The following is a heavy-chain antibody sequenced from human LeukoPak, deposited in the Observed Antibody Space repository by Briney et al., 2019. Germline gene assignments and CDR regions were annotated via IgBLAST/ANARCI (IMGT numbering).Heavy chain of an antibody. J-gene: IGHJ4*02. CDR1: GDSVSSNSAA. CDR2: TYYRSSWYN. D-gene: IGHD1-26*01. Sequence: PSQTLSLTCAISGDSVSSNSAAWNWIRQSPSRGLEWLGRTYYRSSWYNDYTLSLRGRITVDPDTSKNQFFLQLNSVSPEDTAVYYCARQGRSGASYSGLDSWGQGTLVTVSS. V-gene: IGHV6-1*01. CDR3: ARQGRSGASYSGLDS.